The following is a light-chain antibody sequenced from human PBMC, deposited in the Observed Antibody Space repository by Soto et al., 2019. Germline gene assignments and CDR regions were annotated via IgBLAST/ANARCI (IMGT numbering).Light chain of an antibody. Sequence: QSALTQPASVSGSPGQSITISCTGTSSDVGSYNLVSWYQQHPGKAPKLMIYEVSKRPSGVSNRFSGSKSGNTASLTISGLQAEDEADYYCCSYAGSCRVFGGGTKLTVL. CDR3: CSYAGSCRV. V-gene: IGLV2-23*02. CDR2: EVS. CDR1: SSDVGSYNL. J-gene: IGLJ3*02.